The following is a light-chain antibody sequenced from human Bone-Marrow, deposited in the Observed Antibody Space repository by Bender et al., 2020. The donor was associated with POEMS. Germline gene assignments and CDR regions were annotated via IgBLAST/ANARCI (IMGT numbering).Light chain of an antibody. CDR1: NIGSKN. J-gene: IGLJ2*01. V-gene: IGLV3-21*04. CDR2: DDS. CDR3: HMWDNSNDHVV. Sequence: SYVLAQPPSVSVAPGKTARITCGGDNIGSKNVHWYQQKPGQAPVMVIYDDSDRPSGIPERFSGSNSGNTATLTISRVEAGDEADYYCHMWDNSNDHVVFGGGTELSVL.